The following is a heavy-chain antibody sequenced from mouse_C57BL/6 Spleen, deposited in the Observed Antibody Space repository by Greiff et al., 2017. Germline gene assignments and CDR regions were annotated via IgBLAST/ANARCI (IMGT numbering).Heavy chain of an antibody. Sequence: VQLQQSGAELVRPGASVKLSCTASGFNIKDDYMHWVKQRPEQGLEWIGWIDPENGDTEYASKFQGKATITADTSSNTAYLQLSSLTSEDTAVYYCTTNYYGSSPYYWGQGTTRAVSP. D-gene: IGHD1-1*01. CDR3: TTNYYGSSPYY. V-gene: IGHV14-4*01. CDR1: GFNIKDDY. J-gene: IGHJ2*01. CDR2: IDPENGDT.